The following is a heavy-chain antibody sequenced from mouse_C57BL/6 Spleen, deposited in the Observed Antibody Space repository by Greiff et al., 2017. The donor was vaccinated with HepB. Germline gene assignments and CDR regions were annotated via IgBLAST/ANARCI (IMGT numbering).Heavy chain of an antibody. CDR3: ALYDGYPYAMDY. CDR2: IDPSDSET. Sequence: QVQLQQPGAELVRPGSSVKLSCKASGYTFTSYWMHWVKRRPIQGLEWIGNIDPSDSETHYNQKFKDKATLTVDKSSSTAYMQLSSLTSEDSAVYYCALYDGYPYAMDYWGQGTSVTVSS. J-gene: IGHJ4*01. V-gene: IGHV1-52*01. D-gene: IGHD2-3*01. CDR1: GYTFTSYW.